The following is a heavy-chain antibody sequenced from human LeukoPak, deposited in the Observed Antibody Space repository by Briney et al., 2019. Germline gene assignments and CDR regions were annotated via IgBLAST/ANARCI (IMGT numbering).Heavy chain of an antibody. J-gene: IGHJ4*02. Sequence: GGSLRLSCAASGFTFSNYWMSWVRQAPGKGLEWLANIKQDGSEKYYVDSVKGRFTISRDNAKNSLYLQMNSLRAEDTAVYYCAKRRFDSSGYFDYWGQGTLVTVSS. CDR1: GFTFSNYW. CDR3: AKRRFDSSGYFDY. V-gene: IGHV3-7*05. CDR2: IKQDGSEK. D-gene: IGHD3-22*01.